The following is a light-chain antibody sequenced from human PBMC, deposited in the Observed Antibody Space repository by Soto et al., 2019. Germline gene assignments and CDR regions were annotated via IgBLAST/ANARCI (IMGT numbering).Light chain of an antibody. Sequence: EMVMTQSPATLSVSPGERVTLSCRASKSISNNLVWYQQKPGQAPRLLIYGASTRATGFPARFSGSGSGTEFTLTISSLQSEDFAVYYCQQYNNWPPTFGQGTKVEIK. CDR2: GAS. CDR1: KSISNN. V-gene: IGKV3-15*01. CDR3: QQYNNWPPT. J-gene: IGKJ1*01.